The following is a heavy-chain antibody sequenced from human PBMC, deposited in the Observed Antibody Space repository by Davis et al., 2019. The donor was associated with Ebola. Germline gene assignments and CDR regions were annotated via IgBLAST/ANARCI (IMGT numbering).Heavy chain of an antibody. D-gene: IGHD4-17*01. V-gene: IGHV3-74*01. CDR1: GFTFSSYW. CDR2: INRDGSIS. J-gene: IGHJ4*02. Sequence: PGGSLRLSCGASGFTFSSYWMNWVRQAPGKALVWVSRINRDGSISTYADSVRGRFTISRDNAKNTLYLQMNSLRVEDTAVYYCTRDYGDYINDYWGQGTLVTVSS. CDR3: TRDYGDYINDY.